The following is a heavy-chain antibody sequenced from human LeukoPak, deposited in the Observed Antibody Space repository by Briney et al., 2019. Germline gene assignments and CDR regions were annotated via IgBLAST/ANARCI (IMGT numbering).Heavy chain of an antibody. CDR1: GYSISSGYS. Sequence: KPSETLSLTCAVSGYSISSGYSLGWIRQPPGEGLGGIGSIYHSGSTFYNPSLKSRVTISLDTSKNQFSLRLSSVTVADTAVYYCARQDVGCSSASCYWALGAFDIWGQGTMVTVSS. CDR3: ARQDVGCSSASCYWALGAFDI. D-gene: IGHD2-2*01. V-gene: IGHV4-38-2*01. CDR2: IYHSGST. J-gene: IGHJ3*02.